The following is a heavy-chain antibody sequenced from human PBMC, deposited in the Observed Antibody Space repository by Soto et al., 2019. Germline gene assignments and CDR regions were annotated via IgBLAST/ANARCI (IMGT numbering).Heavy chain of an antibody. Sequence: QVQLVQSGAEVKKPGASVKVSCTPSGYTLTDYFIHWVRQAPGQGPEWMGWINPKNGDTKSAQKFQGSVTLTRGMSVTTAYLDLSSLRSDDTAHYYCARSSSSYLYYGMPVWGQGTTVTAAS. J-gene: IGHJ6*02. D-gene: IGHD6-13*01. CDR2: INPKNGDT. CDR1: GYTLTDYF. V-gene: IGHV1-2*02. CDR3: ARSSSSYLYYGMPV.